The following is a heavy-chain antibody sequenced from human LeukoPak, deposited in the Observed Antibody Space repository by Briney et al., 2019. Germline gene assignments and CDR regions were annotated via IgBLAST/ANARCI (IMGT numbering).Heavy chain of an antibody. V-gene: IGHV4-30-2*02. CDR3: AKVPCSTSCPFDY. Sequence: PSETLSLTCTVSGGSISSGGYYWSWIRQPPGKGLEWIGYIYHSGSTYYNPSLKSRVTISVDRSKNQFSLKLSSATAADTAVYYCAKVPCSTSCPFDYWGQGTLVTVSS. CDR1: GGSISSGGYY. D-gene: IGHD2-2*01. J-gene: IGHJ4*02. CDR2: IYHSGST.